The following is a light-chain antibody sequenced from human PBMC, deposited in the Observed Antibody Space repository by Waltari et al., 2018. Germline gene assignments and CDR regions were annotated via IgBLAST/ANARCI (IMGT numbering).Light chain of an antibody. J-gene: IGLJ2*01. V-gene: IGLV3-25*03. Sequence: SYELTQPPSVSVSPGQTATTTCPGDALPNNFAFWYQQKPGQAPDLVTYKDTERPSGIPDRFSGSTSGTTVTLTISGVQAEDEADYYCQSADSTSTHVVFGGGTKLTVL. CDR3: QSADSTSTHVV. CDR2: KDT. CDR1: ALPNNF.